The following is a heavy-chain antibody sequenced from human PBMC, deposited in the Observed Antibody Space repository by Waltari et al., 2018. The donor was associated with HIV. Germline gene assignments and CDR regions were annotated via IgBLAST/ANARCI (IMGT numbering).Heavy chain of an antibody. Sequence: DVELVELGAGDGQAGRTSAPLCVASGFTFVTYSPHGVRQAPGKGLEWVSGISWNSGSIGYADSVKGRFTISRDNAKNSLYLQMNSLRAEDTALYYCAKDIFPTTVTTSPFDYWGQGTLVTVAS. J-gene: IGHJ4*02. CDR3: AKDIFPTTVTTSPFDY. CDR2: ISWNSGSI. V-gene: IGHV3-9*01. CDR1: GFTFVTYS. D-gene: IGHD4-17*01.